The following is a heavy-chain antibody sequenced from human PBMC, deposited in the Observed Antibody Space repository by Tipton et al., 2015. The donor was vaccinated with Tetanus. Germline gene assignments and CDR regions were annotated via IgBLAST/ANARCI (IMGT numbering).Heavy chain of an antibody. CDR3: ARQPGGFFFPSES. CDR1: GDSISSSTFY. D-gene: IGHD2-15*01. Sequence: TLSLTCTVSGDSISSSTFYWSWIRQPPGKGLEWIGGIYDSGDTYYNPALKSRVTISADTSKNQFSLNLNSMAAAGTGVYYCARQPGGFFFPSESWGQGTLV. CDR2: IYDSGDT. V-gene: IGHV4-39*01. J-gene: IGHJ5*02.